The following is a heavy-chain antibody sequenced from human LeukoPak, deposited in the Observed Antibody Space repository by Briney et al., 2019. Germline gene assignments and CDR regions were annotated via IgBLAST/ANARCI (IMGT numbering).Heavy chain of an antibody. CDR1: GGSISGYY. CDR2: IYYSGST. CDR3: VRGSWHFDL. V-gene: IGHV4-59*01. Sequence: SETLSLTCAVSGGSISGYYWNWIRQPPGKGLEWIGYIYYSGSTNYNPSLMSRVNIPVDTSKNQCCLKLSSVTAADTAMYYCVRGSWHFDLWGRGTLVTVSS. J-gene: IGHJ2*01.